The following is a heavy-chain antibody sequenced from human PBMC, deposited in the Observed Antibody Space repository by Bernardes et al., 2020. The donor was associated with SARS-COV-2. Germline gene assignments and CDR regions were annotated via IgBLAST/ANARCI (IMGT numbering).Heavy chain of an antibody. CDR2: INPSGGST. CDR3: ARDLTVTTGYYYYYGMDV. J-gene: IGHJ6*02. CDR1: GYTFTIYY. V-gene: IGHV1-46*01. D-gene: IGHD4-17*01. Sequence: ASVKVSCKASGYTFTIYYMHWVLQAPGQGLEWMGIINPSGGSTSYAQKFQGRVTMTRDTSTSTVYMELSSLRSEDTAVYYCARDLTVTTGYYYYYGMDVWGQGTTVTVSS.